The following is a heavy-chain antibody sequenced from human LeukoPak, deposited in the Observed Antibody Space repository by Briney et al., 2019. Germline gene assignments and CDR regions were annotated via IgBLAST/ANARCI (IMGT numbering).Heavy chain of an antibody. V-gene: IGHV3-53*01. D-gene: IGHD6-13*01. CDR3: ARVHSSSWYYYYYYYMDV. J-gene: IGHJ6*03. CDR2: IYSGGST. CDR1: GFTVSSNY. Sequence: GGSLRLSCAASGFTVSSNYMSWVRQAPGKGLEWVSVIYSGGSTYYADSVKGRFTISRDNSKNTLYLQMSSLRAEDTAVYYCARVHSSSWYYYYYYYMDVWGKGTTVTVSS.